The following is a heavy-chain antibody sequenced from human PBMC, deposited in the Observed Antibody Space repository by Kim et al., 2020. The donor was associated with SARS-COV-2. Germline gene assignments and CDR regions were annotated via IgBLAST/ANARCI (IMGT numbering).Heavy chain of an antibody. J-gene: IGHJ4*02. Sequence: RYSPSFQGKVTISADKSISTAYLQWSSLKASDTAMYYCARHVGAETGLDYWGQGTLVTVSS. V-gene: IGHV5-51*01. CDR3: ARHVGAETGLDY. D-gene: IGHD2-15*01.